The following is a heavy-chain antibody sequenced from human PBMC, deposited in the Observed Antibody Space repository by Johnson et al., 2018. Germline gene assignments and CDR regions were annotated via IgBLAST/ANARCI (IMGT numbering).Heavy chain of an antibody. CDR2: IYSGGST. CDR1: GFSVSSNY. D-gene: IGHD1-1*01. CDR3: ASLERRKPYAFDI. V-gene: IGHV3-66*01. J-gene: IGHJ3*02. Sequence: EVQLVESGGGLVQPGGSLRLSCAASGFSVSSNYMSWVRQAPGKGLEWVPVIYSGGSTYYADSVKGRFTISRDNSKNTLYLQMTSLRAEDTAVYYVASLERRKPYAFDIWGQGTMVTVSS.